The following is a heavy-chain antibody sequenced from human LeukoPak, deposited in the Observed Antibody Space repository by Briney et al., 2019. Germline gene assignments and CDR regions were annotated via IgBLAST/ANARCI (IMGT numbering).Heavy chain of an antibody. V-gene: IGHV4-34*01. Sequence: PSETLPLTCAVYGGSFSGYYWSWIRQPPGKGLEWIGEINHSGSTNYNPSLKSRVTISVDTSKNQFSLKLSSVTAADTAVYYCASLRGYDFWSGYYTWGQGTLVTVSS. CDR1: GGSFSGYY. CDR3: ASLRGYDFWSGYYT. CDR2: INHSGST. J-gene: IGHJ5*02. D-gene: IGHD3-3*01.